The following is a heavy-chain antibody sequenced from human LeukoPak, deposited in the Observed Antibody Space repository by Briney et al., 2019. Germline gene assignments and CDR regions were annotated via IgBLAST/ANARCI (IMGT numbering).Heavy chain of an antibody. CDR2: LYSEGPS. D-gene: IGHD3-10*01. J-gene: IGHJ4*02. CDR3: ARGKGGNYYDSGNYRFFHYFDY. CDR1: GFTVSSNY. Sequence: GGSLRLSCAASGFTVSSNYMNWVRQAPGKGLEWVSVLYSEGPSYYADSVKGRFTVSRDNSKNSLFLQMNSLRAEDTAVYYCARGKGGNYYDSGNYRFFHYFDYWGQGTLVTVSS. V-gene: IGHV3-66*01.